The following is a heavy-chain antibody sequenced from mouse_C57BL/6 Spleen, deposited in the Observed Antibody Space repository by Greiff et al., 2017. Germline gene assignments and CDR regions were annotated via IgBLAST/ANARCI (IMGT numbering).Heavy chain of an antibody. J-gene: IGHJ4*01. CDR3: ARLYGNWGYAMDY. Sequence: EVQVVESGGGLVKPGGSLKLSCAASGFTFSDYGLHWVRQAPEKGLEWVAYISSGSSTIYSADTVKGRFTISRDNAKNTLFLQMTSLRSEDTAMYYCARLYGNWGYAMDYWGQGTSVTVSS. D-gene: IGHD2-1*01. CDR2: ISSGSSTI. CDR1: GFTFSDYG. V-gene: IGHV5-17*01.